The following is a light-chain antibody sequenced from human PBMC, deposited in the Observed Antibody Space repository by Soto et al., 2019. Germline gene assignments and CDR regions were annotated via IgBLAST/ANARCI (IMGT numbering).Light chain of an antibody. CDR2: GAS. J-gene: IGKJ5*01. CDR1: QSVRRR. Sequence: IALTQSPGTVSLSPGGRVSLSCRASQSVRRRLAWYQQRTGQAPRILISGASMRDSGVPVRFIGSGSGTDFTLTITRLEPEDFAVYYCQQYGGSPITFGLGTRLEIK. V-gene: IGKV3-20*01. CDR3: QQYGGSPIT.